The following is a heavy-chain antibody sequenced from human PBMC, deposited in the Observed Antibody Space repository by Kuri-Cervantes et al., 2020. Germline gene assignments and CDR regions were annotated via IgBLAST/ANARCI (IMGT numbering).Heavy chain of an antibody. J-gene: IGHJ5*02. CDR1: GFTFSSYS. V-gene: IGHV3-21*03. CDR3: AKDFSGSGRGWFDP. D-gene: IGHD3-10*01. CDR2: ISSSGSYI. Sequence: GESLKISCAASGFTFSSYSMNWVRQAPGKGLEWVSYISSSGSYIYFADSVKGRFTISRDNAKNSLYLQMNNLRAEDTAMFYCAKDFSGSGRGWFDPWGQGTLVTVSS.